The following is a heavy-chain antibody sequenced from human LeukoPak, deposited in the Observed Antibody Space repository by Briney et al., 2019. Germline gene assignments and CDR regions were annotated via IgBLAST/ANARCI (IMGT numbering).Heavy chain of an antibody. CDR2: ISGSGATT. V-gene: IGHV3-23*01. J-gene: IGHJ6*02. Sequence: GGSLRLSCTASGFTFNNYAIDWVRQAPGKGLEWVSAISGSGATTYHADSVKGRFTISRDNAKNSLYLQMNSLRADDTAVYYCARSPDGMDVWGLGTTVIVSS. CDR1: GFTFNNYA. CDR3: ARSPDGMDV.